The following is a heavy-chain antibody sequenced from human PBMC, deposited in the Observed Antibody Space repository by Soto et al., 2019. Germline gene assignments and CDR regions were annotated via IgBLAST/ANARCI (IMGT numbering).Heavy chain of an antibody. CDR3: ASLSPTGYYYYYGMDV. CDR2: MNPNSGNT. Sequence: QVQLVQSGAEVKKPGASVKVSCKASGYTFTSYDINWVRQATGQGLELMGWMNPNSGNTGYAQKFQGRVTMTRNTSISTAYMELSSLRSEDTAVYYCASLSPTGYYYYYGMDVWGQGTTVTVSS. V-gene: IGHV1-8*01. D-gene: IGHD4-17*01. CDR1: GYTFTSYD. J-gene: IGHJ6*02.